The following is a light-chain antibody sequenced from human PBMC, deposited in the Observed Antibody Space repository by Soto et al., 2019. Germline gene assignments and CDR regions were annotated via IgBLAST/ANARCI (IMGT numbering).Light chain of an antibody. CDR3: ETWDTNVVV. J-gene: IGLJ2*01. Sequence: QTVVTQSSSASASLGSSVKLTCTLSSGRSTYIIAWHQQQPGKAPRYLMKLEGSGSYNKGSGIPDRFSGSSSGADSYLTISNLQFEDEADYYCETWDTNVVVFGGGTKLTVL. V-gene: IGLV4-60*02. CDR1: SGRSTYI. CDR2: LEGSGSY.